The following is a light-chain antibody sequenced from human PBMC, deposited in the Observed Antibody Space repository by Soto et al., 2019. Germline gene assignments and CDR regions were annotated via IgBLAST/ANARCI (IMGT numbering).Light chain of an antibody. V-gene: IGKV3-11*01. CDR3: QQRSDWPSI. Sequence: EIVLTQSPATLSLSPGERATLSCRASQSVSSYLAWYQQKPGQAPSLLIYDASNRATGIPARFSGSGSGTDFTLTISSLEPDDFAVYYCQQRSDWPSIFGGGTKVQMK. J-gene: IGKJ4*01. CDR2: DAS. CDR1: QSVSSY.